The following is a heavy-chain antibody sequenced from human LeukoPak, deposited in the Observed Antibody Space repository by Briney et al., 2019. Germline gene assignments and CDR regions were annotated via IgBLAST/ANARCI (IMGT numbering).Heavy chain of an antibody. CDR2: INAGNGNT. V-gene: IGHV1-3*01. D-gene: IGHD2-21*01. J-gene: IGHJ3*02. Sequence: GASVKVSCKASGYTFTSYAMHWVRQAPGQRLEWVGWINAGNGNTKYSQKFQGRVTITRDTSASTAYMELSSLRSEDTAVYYCARGGIPEAFDIWGQGTMVTVSS. CDR3: ARGGIPEAFDI. CDR1: GYTFTSYA.